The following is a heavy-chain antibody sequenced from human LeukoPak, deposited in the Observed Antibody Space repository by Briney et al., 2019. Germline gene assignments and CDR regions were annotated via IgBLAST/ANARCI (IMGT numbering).Heavy chain of an antibody. CDR2: ISGSGSNT. CDR3: AKVSTYYYDSSGSPYFDY. V-gene: IGHV3-23*01. J-gene: IGHJ4*02. CDR1: GFTFSSYA. D-gene: IGHD3-22*01. Sequence: PGGSLRLSCAASGFTFSSYAMSWVRQAPGKGLEWVSAISGSGSNTYYADSVKGRFTISRDNSKNTLYLQMNSLRAEDTAVYYCAKVSTYYYDSSGSPYFDYWGQGTLVTVSS.